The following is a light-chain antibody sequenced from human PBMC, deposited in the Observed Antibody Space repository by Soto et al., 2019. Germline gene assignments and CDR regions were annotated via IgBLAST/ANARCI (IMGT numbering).Light chain of an antibody. CDR2: DAS. CDR1: QSIGSW. V-gene: IGKV1-5*01. J-gene: IGKJ4*01. CDR3: QQYNSYPLT. Sequence: DIQMTQSPSTLSASVGDRVTISCRASQSIGSWLAWNQQKPGKAPKLLIYDASSLESGVPSRFSGSGSGTEFTLTISSLQPDDFATYYCQQYNSYPLTFGGGTKVDI.